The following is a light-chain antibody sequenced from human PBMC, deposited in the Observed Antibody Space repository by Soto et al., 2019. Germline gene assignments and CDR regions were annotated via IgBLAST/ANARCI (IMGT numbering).Light chain of an antibody. CDR1: QNVYSN. Sequence: EIVMTQSPATLSVSPGEGATLSCRASQNVYSNLAWYQQKPGQAPRLLIYGASTRATSIPARFSGSGSGTDFTLTISSLQSADFAVYYCQQHGNWPLTFGGGTKVEIK. V-gene: IGKV3-15*01. CDR2: GAS. CDR3: QQHGNWPLT. J-gene: IGKJ4*01.